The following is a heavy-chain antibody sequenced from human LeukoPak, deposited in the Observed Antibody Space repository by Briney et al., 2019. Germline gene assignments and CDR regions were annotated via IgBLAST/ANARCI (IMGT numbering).Heavy chain of an antibody. J-gene: IGHJ4*02. V-gene: IGHV3-23*01. Sequence: PGGSLRLSCAASGFTFSSYGMSWVRQAPGKGLEWVTAISGSGGSTYYADSVKGRFTISRDNSKNTLCLQMNSLRAEDTAVYYCANSQMYYYDSSGYLDYWGQGTLVTVSS. D-gene: IGHD3-22*01. CDR3: ANSQMYYYDSSGYLDY. CDR2: ISGSGGST. CDR1: GFTFSSYG.